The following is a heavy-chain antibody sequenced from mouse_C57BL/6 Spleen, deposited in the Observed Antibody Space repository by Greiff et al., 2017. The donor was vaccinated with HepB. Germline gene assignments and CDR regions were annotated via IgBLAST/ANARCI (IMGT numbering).Heavy chain of an antibody. D-gene: IGHD1-1*01. CDR1: GYSITSGYY. CDR2: ISYDGSN. J-gene: IGHJ3*01. V-gene: IGHV3-6*01. CDR3: ARDYYGSSYGFAY. Sequence: DVQLQESGPGLVKPSQSLSLTCSVTGYSITSGYYWNWIRQFPGNKLEWMGYISYDGSNNYNPSLKNRISITRDTSKNQFFLKLNSVTTEDTATYDCARDYYGSSYGFAYWGQGTLVTVSA.